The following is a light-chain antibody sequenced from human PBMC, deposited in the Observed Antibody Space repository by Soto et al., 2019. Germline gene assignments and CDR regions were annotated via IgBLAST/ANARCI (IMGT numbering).Light chain of an antibody. CDR2: SAS. CDR3: QNYNIAPSWT. Sequence: DIQMTQPPSSLSASVGDRVTITCRATQAISNYLACYQRKPGKVPDLLISSASTLQSGAPSRFSGSGSGTDFTPTISSLQPEDVATYYCQNYNIAPSWTFGQGTK. J-gene: IGKJ1*01. CDR1: QAISNY. V-gene: IGKV1-27*01.